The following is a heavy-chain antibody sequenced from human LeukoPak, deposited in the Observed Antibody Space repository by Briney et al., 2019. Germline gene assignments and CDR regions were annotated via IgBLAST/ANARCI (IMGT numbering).Heavy chain of an antibody. D-gene: IGHD3-22*01. CDR3: AREVAGYYDSSGYFDI. CDR1: GYSISSGYY. CDR2: IYHSGST. Sequence: SETLSLTCAVSGYSISSGYYWGWIRQPPGKGLEWIGSIYHSGSTYYNPSLKSRVTISVDTSKNQFSLKLSSVTAADTAVYYCAREVAGYYDSSGYFDIWGQGTMVTVSS. J-gene: IGHJ3*02. V-gene: IGHV4-38-2*02.